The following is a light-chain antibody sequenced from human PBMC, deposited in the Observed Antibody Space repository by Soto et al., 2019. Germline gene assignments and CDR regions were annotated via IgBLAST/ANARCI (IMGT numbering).Light chain of an antibody. CDR3: QQYDSSPIT. J-gene: IGKJ5*01. CDR1: QSVSSSY. V-gene: IGKV3-20*01. CDR2: GAS. Sequence: VCTQSPVTLSLSPGERATLSCRASQSVSSSYLAWYQQKPGQAPSLLIYGASRRATGIPDRFSGSGSGTDFTLTISRLEPEDFAVYYCQQYDSSPITFGQGTRLAI.